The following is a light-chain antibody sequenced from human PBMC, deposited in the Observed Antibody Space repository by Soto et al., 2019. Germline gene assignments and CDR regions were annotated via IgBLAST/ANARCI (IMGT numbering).Light chain of an antibody. V-gene: IGLV1-40*01. CDR2: GNN. J-gene: IGLJ3*02. Sequence: QSVLTQPPSVSGAPGQRVTISCTGSSSNIGSGSDVHWYQHLPGTAPKLLIYGNNNRPSGVSDRFSGSKSGTSASLAITGLQAEDEADYYCQSYDISLSGSGVFGGGTKLTVL. CDR1: SSNIGSGSD. CDR3: QSYDISLSGSGV.